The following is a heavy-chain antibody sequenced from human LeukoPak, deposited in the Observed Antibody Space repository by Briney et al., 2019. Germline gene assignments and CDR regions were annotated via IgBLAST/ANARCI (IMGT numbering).Heavy chain of an antibody. V-gene: IGHV3-23*01. CDR2: ISGSGGST. D-gene: IGHD1-1*01. J-gene: IGHJ5*02. CDR1: GFTFSSYG. CDR3: AKDRTGTTGADWFDP. Sequence: GGTLRLSCAASGFTFSSYGLSWVRQGPGKGLEWVSSISGSGGSTYYADSVKGRFTISRDNSKNTLYLQMNSLRAEDTAIYYCAKDRTGTTGADWFDPWGQGTLVTVSS.